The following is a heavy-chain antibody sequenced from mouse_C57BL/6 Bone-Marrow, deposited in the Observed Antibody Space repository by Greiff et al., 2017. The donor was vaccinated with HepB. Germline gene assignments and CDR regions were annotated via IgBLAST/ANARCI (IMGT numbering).Heavy chain of an antibody. J-gene: IGHJ1*03. D-gene: IGHD1-1*01. CDR3: ARDYYGSGPFWYFDV. Sequence: QVQLKQPGAELVKPGASVKLSCKASGYTFTSYWMHWVKQRPGQGLEWIGMIHPNSGSTNYNEKFKSKATLTVDKSSSTAYMQLSSLTSEDSAVYYCARDYYGSGPFWYFDVWGTGTTVTVSS. CDR1: GYTFTSYW. V-gene: IGHV1-64*01. CDR2: IHPNSGST.